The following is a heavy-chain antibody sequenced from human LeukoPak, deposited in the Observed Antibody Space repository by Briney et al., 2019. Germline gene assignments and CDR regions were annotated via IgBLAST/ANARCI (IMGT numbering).Heavy chain of an antibody. J-gene: IGHJ1*01. V-gene: IGHV1-2*02. CDR1: GYTFTGYY. D-gene: IGHD6-13*01. CDR2: INPSSGGT. Sequence: ASVKVSCKASGYTFTGYYMHWVRQAPGQGLEWMGWINPSSGGTEYAQKFQGRVSLTRDTSITTAYMELSRLRSDDTAVYYCTTYYSSTWSWGTEYFQHWGQGTLVTVSS. CDR3: TTYYSSTWSWGTEYFQH.